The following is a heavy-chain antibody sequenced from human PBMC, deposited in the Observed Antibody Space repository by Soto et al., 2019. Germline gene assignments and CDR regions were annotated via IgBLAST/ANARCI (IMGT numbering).Heavy chain of an antibody. D-gene: IGHD3-10*01. CDR2: ISYDGSNK. Sequence: QVQLVESGGGVVQPGRSLRLSCAASGFTFSSYGMHWVRQAPGKGLEWVAVISYDGSNKYYADSVKGRFTISRDNSKNTLYLQLNSLGAEDTAVYYCATDGALWFGDPDVATYYYYYGMDVWGQGTTVTVSS. CDR1: GFTFSSYG. V-gene: IGHV3-30*03. J-gene: IGHJ6*02. CDR3: ATDGALWFGDPDVATYYYYYGMDV.